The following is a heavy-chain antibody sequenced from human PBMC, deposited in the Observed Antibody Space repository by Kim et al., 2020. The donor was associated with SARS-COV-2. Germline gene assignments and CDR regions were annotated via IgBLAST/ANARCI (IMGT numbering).Heavy chain of an antibody. CDR3: ARSEGRASWHQFDY. Sequence: SETLSLTYTVSSDSFSAYYWSWIRQIPGKGLEWIGYIFYSGATIYNPSLKSRATISWDTSRNQFSLDLTSVTQADTAVYYCARSEGRASWHQFDYWGQGVLVTVSS. J-gene: IGHJ4*02. CDR1: SDSFSAYY. V-gene: IGHV4-59*01. CDR2: IFYSGAT.